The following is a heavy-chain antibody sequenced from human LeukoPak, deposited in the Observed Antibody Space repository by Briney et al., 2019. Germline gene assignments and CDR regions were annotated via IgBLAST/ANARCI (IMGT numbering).Heavy chain of an antibody. CDR3: ARDRVAQWELRGFDY. CDR1: GFTFSSYS. Sequence: GGSLRLSCAASGFTFSSYSMNWVRQAPGKGLEWVSSISSSSSYIYYADSVKGRFTISRDNAKNSLYLQMNSLRAEDTAVYYCARDRVAQWELRGFDYWGQGTLVTVSS. J-gene: IGHJ4*02. CDR2: ISSSSSYI. V-gene: IGHV3-21*01. D-gene: IGHD1-26*01.